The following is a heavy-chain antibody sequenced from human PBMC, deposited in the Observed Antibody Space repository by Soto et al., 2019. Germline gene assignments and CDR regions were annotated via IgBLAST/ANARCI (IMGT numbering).Heavy chain of an antibody. CDR1: GYTFTGYY. CDR2: INPNSGGT. J-gene: IGHJ5*02. D-gene: IGHD3-3*01. CDR3: ARDLSGGFLEWLS. V-gene: IGHV1-2*02. Sequence: GPSVKVSCKASGYTFTGYYMHWVRQAPGQGLEWMGWINPNSGGTNYAQKFQGRVTMTRDTSISTAYMELSRLRSDDTAVYYCARDLSGGFLEWLSWGQGTLVTVSS.